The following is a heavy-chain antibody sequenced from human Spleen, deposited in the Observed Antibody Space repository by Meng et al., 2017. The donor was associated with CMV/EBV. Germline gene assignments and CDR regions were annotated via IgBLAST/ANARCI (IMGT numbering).Heavy chain of an antibody. CDR2: IYYSGST. D-gene: IGHD3-10*01. CDR1: GVSISSSSFY. J-gene: IGHJ4*02. Sequence: SETLSLTCTVFGVSISSSSFYWGWIRQPPGKGLEWLGNIYYSGSTYYNPSLKSRVTISVDTSKNQFSLKLSSVTAADTAVYYCARGLGYGSGRPLGYWGQGTLVTVSS. CDR3: ARGLGYGSGRPLGY. V-gene: IGHV4-39*07.